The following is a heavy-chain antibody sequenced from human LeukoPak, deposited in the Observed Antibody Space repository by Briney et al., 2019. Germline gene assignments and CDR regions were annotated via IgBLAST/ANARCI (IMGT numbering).Heavy chain of an antibody. CDR2: INHSGST. V-gene: IGHV4-34*01. CDR3: ARGGRRITMIVVGRGKRWFLDYFDY. D-gene: IGHD3-22*01. CDR1: GGSFSGYY. Sequence: PSETLSLTCAVYGGSFSGYYWSWIRQPPGKGLEWIGEINHSGSTNYNPSLKSRVTISVDTSKNQFSLKLSTVTAADTAVYYCARGGRRITMIVVGRGKRWFLDYFDYWGQGTLVTVSS. J-gene: IGHJ4*02.